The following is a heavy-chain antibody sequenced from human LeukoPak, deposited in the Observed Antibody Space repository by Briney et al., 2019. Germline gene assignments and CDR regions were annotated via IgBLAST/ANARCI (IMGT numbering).Heavy chain of an antibody. CDR1: GYTFTGYY. V-gene: IGHV1-2*02. J-gene: IGHJ4*02. CDR3: ASNYHDRRGYYPRTPRPAFEH. D-gene: IGHD3-22*01. Sequence: VASVKVSCKASGYTFTGYYMHWVRQAPGQGLEWMGWINPNSGGTNYAQKFQGRVTITRDKSISTVYLELNRLRSDDTAAYYCASNYHDRRGYYPRTPRPAFEHWGQGTLVTVSS. CDR2: INPNSGGT.